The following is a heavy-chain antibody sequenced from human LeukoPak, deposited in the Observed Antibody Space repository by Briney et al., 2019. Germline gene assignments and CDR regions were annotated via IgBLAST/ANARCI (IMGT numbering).Heavy chain of an antibody. CDR1: GFTFSSYG. Sequence: PGGSLRLSCAASGFTFSSYGMHWVRQAPGNGLEWVAVIWYDGSNKYYADSVKGRFTISRDNSKNTLYLQMNSLRAEDTAVYYCATDDCRGLGYWGQGTLVTVSS. D-gene: IGHD2-21*01. CDR2: IWYDGSNK. CDR3: ATDDCRGLGY. V-gene: IGHV3-33*01. J-gene: IGHJ4*02.